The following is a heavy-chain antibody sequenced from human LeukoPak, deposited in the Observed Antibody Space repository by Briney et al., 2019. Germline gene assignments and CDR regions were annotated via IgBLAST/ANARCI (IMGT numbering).Heavy chain of an antibody. CDR1: GGSISTYY. Sequence: SETLSLTCTVSGGSISTYYWSLIRQPAGKGLEWIGRIYASGNTNYNPSLKSRVTMSLDTSKNQFSLRLTSVTAADTAVYYCAREYSSSAGKNAFDVWGQGTMVTVSS. D-gene: IGHD6-6*01. V-gene: IGHV4-4*07. CDR3: AREYSSSAGKNAFDV. J-gene: IGHJ3*01. CDR2: IYASGNT.